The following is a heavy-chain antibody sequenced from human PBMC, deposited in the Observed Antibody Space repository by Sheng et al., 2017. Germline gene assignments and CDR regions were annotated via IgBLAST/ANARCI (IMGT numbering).Heavy chain of an antibody. J-gene: IGHJ4*02. CDR3: ARLGIVATTKVAFDY. CDR2: INHSGST. Sequence: QVQLQQWGAGLLKPSETLSLTCAVYGGSFSGYYWSWIRQPPGKGLEWIGEINHSGSTNYNPSLKSRVTISVDTSKNQFSLKLSSVTAADTAVYYCARLGIVATTKVAFDYWGQGTLVTVSS. V-gene: IGHV4-34*01. D-gene: IGHD5-12*01. CDR1: GGSFSGYY.